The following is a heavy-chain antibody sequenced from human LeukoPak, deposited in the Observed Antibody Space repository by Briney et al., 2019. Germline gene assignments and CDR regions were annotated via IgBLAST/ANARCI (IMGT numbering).Heavy chain of an antibody. CDR3: ARHDPVGHFLRGMDV. V-gene: IGHV4-59*08. CDR1: GFSVSGYF. Sequence: ASETLCLTCAVSGFSVSGYFWSWSRQAPGKGLEWVGYIYYTGSNIYNPSLRSRVTMSVDVSKNQFSLNLSSVTAADTAVYYCARHDPVGHFLRGMDVWGQGTTVTVSS. J-gene: IGHJ6*02. CDR2: IYYTGSN. D-gene: IGHD2/OR15-2a*01.